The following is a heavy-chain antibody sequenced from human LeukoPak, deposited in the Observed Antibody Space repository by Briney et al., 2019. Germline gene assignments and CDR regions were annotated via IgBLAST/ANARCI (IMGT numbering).Heavy chain of an antibody. CDR3: ARRPLAARAYIDY. CDR2: IYYSGST. J-gene: IGHJ4*02. V-gene: IGHV4-59*01. Sequence: SETLSLTCTVSGGSISSYYWSWIRQPPGKGLEWIGYIYYSGSTNYNPSLKSRVTISVDTSKNQFSLKLSSVTAADTAVYYCARRPLAARAYIDYWGQGTLVTVSS. D-gene: IGHD6-6*01. CDR1: GGSISSYY.